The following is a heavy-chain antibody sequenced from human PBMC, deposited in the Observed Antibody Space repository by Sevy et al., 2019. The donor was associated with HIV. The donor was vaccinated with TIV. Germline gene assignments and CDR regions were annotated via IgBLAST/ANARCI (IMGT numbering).Heavy chain of an antibody. D-gene: IGHD3-22*01. CDR1: DYTFSTQG. J-gene: IGHJ4*02. Sequence: ASVKVSCKASDYTFSTQGFNWVRQAPGQGLEWMGWISAYNGNTKYAQKFQGRVTMPTDTSTSTAYMELRSLTSDDTAVYYCARDWAPGYYYDAIGVKRDYYFDYWGQGTLVTVSS. CDR2: ISAYNGNT. CDR3: ARDWAPGYYYDAIGVKRDYYFDY. V-gene: IGHV1-18*01.